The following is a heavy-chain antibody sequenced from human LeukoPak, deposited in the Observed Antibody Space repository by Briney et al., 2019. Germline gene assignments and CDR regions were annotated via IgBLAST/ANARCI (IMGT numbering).Heavy chain of an antibody. V-gene: IGHV3-23*01. D-gene: IGHD3-10*01. J-gene: IGHJ4*02. CDR3: AKGPLVRGVKPSYFDY. CDR2: ISGSGGST. CDR1: GFTFSSYA. Sequence: PGGSLRPSCAASGFTFSSYAMSWVRQAPGKGLDWVSGISGSGGSTYYADSVKGRFTISRDNSKNTLYLQMNSLRAEDTAIYYCAKGPLVRGVKPSYFDYWGQGTLVTVSS.